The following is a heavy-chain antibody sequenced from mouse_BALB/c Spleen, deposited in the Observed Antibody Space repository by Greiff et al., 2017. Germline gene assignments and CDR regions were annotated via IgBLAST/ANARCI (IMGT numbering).Heavy chain of an antibody. CDR1: GFTFSSYT. V-gene: IGHV5-6-4*01. CDR3: TRDLSRAMDY. Sequence: EVKLMESGGGLVKPGGSLKLSCAASGFTFSSYTMSWVRQTPEKRLEWVATISSGGSYTYYPDSVKGRFTISRDNAKNTLYLQMSSLKSEDTAMYYCTRDLSRAMDYWGQGTSVTVSS. J-gene: IGHJ4*01. CDR2: ISSGGSYT.